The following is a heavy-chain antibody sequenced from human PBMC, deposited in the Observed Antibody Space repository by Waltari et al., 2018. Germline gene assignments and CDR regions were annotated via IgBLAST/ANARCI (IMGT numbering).Heavy chain of an antibody. CDR2: IYHSGST. J-gene: IGHJ4*02. CDR3: ARTLAVAGTGALNY. D-gene: IGHD6-19*01. CDR1: GYSISSGYY. V-gene: IGHV4-38-2*01. Sequence: QVQLQESGPGLVKPSETLSLTCAVSGYSISSGYYWGWIRQPPGKGLEWMGSIYHSGSTYYNPSLKIRVTIAVDTSKNHFSLKLSSVTAADTAVYYCARTLAVAGTGALNYWGQGTLVTVSS.